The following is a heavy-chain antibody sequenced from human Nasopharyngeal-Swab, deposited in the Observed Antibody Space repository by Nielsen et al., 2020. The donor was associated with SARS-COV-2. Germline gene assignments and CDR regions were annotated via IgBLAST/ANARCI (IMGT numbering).Heavy chain of an antibody. CDR2: ISGGSAYT. V-gene: IGHV3-11*06. Sequence: GGSLRLSCAASGFTFSDYYMSWFRQAPGEGLEWLSYISGGSAYTKYDDSVKGRFSISRDNAKNTLFLQMNSLRVEDTAVYYCATTVAKAFHIWGQGTMVTVSS. J-gene: IGHJ3*02. CDR3: ATTVAKAFHI. CDR1: GFTFSDYY. D-gene: IGHD4-17*01.